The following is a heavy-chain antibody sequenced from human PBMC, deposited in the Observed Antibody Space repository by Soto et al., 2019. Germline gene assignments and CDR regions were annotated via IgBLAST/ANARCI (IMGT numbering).Heavy chain of an antibody. CDR1: GYSFTSYW. V-gene: IGHV5-10-1*01. Sequence: GESLKISCKGSGYSFTSYWISWVRQMPGKGLEWMGRIDPSDSYTNYSPSFQGHVTISADKSISTAYLQWSSLKASDTAMYYCASDYYDSSGYCYSWFDPWGQGTLVTVSS. J-gene: IGHJ5*02. CDR2: IDPSDSYT. D-gene: IGHD3-22*01. CDR3: ASDYYDSSGYCYSWFDP.